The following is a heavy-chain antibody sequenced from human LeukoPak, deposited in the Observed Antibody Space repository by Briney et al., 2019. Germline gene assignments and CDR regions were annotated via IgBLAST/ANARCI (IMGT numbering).Heavy chain of an antibody. J-gene: IGHJ3*01. D-gene: IGHD3-16*01. Sequence: PGGSLRLSCAASGFTFSTCWMTWVRQAPGKGLEWVANMKGDGSEIHYVDSVKGRFTISRDNAKNSLYLQMNYLRAEDTALYYCARPAYTAAYDLWGQGTMVTVSS. CDR3: ARPAYTAAYDL. CDR2: MKGDGSEI. V-gene: IGHV3-7*01. CDR1: GFTFSTCW.